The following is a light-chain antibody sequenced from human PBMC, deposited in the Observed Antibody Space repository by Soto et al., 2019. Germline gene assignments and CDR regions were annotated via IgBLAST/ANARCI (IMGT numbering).Light chain of an antibody. V-gene: IGLV1-51*01. CDR2: DNN. CDR1: SSNIGSNA. J-gene: IGLJ1*01. CDR3: GTWDSSLSAGV. Sequence: QSVLTQPPSASGTPGQRVTISCSGSSSNIGSNAVNWYQQLPGTAPKFLIYDNNKRPSGIPDRFSGSKSGTSATLGITGLQTGDEADYYCGTWDSSLSAGVFGTGTKVTVL.